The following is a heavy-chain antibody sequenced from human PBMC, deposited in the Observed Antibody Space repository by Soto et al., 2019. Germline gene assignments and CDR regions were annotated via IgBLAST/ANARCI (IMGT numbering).Heavy chain of an antibody. J-gene: IGHJ2*01. Sequence: EVQLVESGGGLVQPGESLRLSCAASGLTRSRSWMTWVRQAPGKGLEWVANIKQDGSETYYVDSVKGRFTISRDNAKNSLYLQMNSLRAEDTAVYYCAKKYDYGAFYLDLSGRGTLVTVSS. CDR1: GLTRSRSW. D-gene: IGHD3-10*01. CDR2: IKQDGSET. CDR3: AKKYDYGAFYLDL. V-gene: IGHV3-7*02.